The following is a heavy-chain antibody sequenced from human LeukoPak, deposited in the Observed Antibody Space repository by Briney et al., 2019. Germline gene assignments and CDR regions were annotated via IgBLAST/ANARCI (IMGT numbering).Heavy chain of an antibody. J-gene: IGHJ4*02. D-gene: IGHD3-10*01. CDR2: ITESGAP. CDR3: AIFHASGSRGRGSGV. V-gene: IGHV3-23*01. Sequence: QSGGSLRLSCVGSGFTFSSYVMTWVRQPPGKGLEWVSSITESGAPFYVDSVKGRFAISRDNSRTTLFLQLSGLRVEDTAVYYCAIFHASGSRGRGSGVWGQGTLVTVSS. CDR1: GFTFSSYV.